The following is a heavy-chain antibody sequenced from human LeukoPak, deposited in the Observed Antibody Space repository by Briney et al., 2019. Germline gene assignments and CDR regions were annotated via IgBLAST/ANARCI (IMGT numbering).Heavy chain of an antibody. CDR2: IYYSGST. V-gene: IGHV4-31*03. J-gene: IGHJ4*02. D-gene: IGHD5-12*01. Sequence: PSQTLSLTCTVSGDSISSGGYYWSWIRQHPGKGLEWIGYIYYSGSTYYNPSLKSRVTISVDTSKNQFSLKLSSVTAADTAVYYCARRGSGYDLTVDYWGQGTLVTVSS. CDR3: ARRGSGYDLTVDY. CDR1: GDSISSGGYY.